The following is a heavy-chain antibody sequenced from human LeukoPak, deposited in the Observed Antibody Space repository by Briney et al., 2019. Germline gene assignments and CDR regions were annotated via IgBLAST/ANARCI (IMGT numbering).Heavy chain of an antibody. CDR2: FDPEDGET. V-gene: IGHV1-24*01. CDR3: ATDSDYGKSDFDY. D-gene: IGHD4-17*01. CDR1: GYTFTGYY. Sequence: ASVKVSCKASGYTFTGYYMHWVRQAPGQGLEWMGGFDPEDGETIYAQKFQGRVTMTEDTSTDTAYMELSSLRSEDTAVYYCATDSDYGKSDFDYWGQGTLVTVSS. J-gene: IGHJ4*02.